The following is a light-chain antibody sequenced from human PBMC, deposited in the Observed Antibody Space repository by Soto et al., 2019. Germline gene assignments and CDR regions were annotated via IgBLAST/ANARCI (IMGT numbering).Light chain of an antibody. CDR1: SSDVGGNVY. Sequence: QSALTQPPSASGSPGQSVTISCTGTSSDVGGNVYVSWYQQHPGRAPKLMIYEVNKRPSGVPDRFSGSKSGNTASLTVSGLQAEDEADYYCISYAGSSIDVVFGGGTKLTVL. V-gene: IGLV2-8*01. CDR2: EVN. J-gene: IGLJ2*01. CDR3: ISYAGSSIDVV.